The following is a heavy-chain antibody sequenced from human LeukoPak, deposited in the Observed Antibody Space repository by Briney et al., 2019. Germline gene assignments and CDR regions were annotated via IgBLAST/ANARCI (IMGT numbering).Heavy chain of an antibody. V-gene: IGHV4-39*01. J-gene: IGHJ4*02. D-gene: IGHD3-10*01. Sequence: SETLSLTCSVVGASVYSGDYYWAWIRQPPGKSLEYIGSIFYTGSTYDNPSLTGRISMSVDTSKNQFSLNLVSVTATDTAVYYCARRGVYGSENYFEYWGRGVLVIVSS. CDR1: GASVYSGDYY. CDR3: ARRGVYGSENYFEY. CDR2: IFYTGST.